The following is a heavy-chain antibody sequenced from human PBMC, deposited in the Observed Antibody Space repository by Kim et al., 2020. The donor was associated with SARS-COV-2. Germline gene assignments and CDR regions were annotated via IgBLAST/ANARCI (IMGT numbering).Heavy chain of an antibody. CDR3: GRMGLVTGYHAFDI. J-gene: IGHJ3*02. V-gene: IGHV3-11*01. CDR1: GFSFRDYY. D-gene: IGHD2-15*01. CDR2: ISSSGNTI. Sequence: GGSLRLSCTASGFSFRDYYMSWISQAPGKGLAWVSFISSSGNTIKYADSVKGRFNLSRDNAENLLSLQMSSLGAEDTAVYFCGRMGLVTGYHAFDIWGQGTMVTVSS.